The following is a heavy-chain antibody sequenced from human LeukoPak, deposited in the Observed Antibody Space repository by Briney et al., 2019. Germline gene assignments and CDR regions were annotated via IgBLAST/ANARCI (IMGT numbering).Heavy chain of an antibody. Sequence: GGSLRLSCAASGFTFSNAWMSWVRQAPGKGLEWVGRIKSKTDGGTTDYAAPVKGRFTISRDDSKNTLYLQMNSLKTEDTAEYYCTTDARGYSSGYYSRFGGQGTLVTVSS. J-gene: IGHJ4*02. V-gene: IGHV3-15*01. CDR1: GFTFSNAW. D-gene: IGHD3-22*01. CDR2: IKSKTDGGTT. CDR3: TTDARGYSSGYYSRF.